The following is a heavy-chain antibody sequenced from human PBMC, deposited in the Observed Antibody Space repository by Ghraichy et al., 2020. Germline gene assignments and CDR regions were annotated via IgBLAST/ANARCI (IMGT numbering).Heavy chain of an antibody. J-gene: IGHJ3*02. CDR2: IYSCGST. V-gene: IGHV3-66*03. Sequence: GESLNISCAASGFTVSSNYMSWVRQAPGKGLEWVSVIYSCGSTYYADSVKGRFTISRDNSKNTLYLQMNSLRAEDTAVYYCARDRWFGEPQDACDIWGQGTMVTVSS. CDR3: ARDRWFGEPQDACDI. D-gene: IGHD3-10*01. CDR1: GFTVSSNY.